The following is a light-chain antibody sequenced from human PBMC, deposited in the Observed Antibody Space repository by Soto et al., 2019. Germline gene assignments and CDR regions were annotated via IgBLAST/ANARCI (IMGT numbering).Light chain of an antibody. Sequence: ASRMTQSTSSFSASTGDRVTVTCRASQGISSYLAWYQQKPGKAPKLLIYAASTLQSGVPSRFSGSGSGTDFTLTISCLQSEDFATYYCQQYYSYPRTFGQGTKVDIK. CDR1: QGISSY. CDR3: QQYYSYPRT. J-gene: IGKJ1*01. V-gene: IGKV1-8*01. CDR2: AAS.